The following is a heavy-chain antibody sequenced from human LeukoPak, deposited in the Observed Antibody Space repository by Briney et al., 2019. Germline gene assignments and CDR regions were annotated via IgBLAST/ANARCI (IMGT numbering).Heavy chain of an antibody. CDR3: ARVGGYGDFDH. D-gene: IGHD4-17*01. Sequence: PGGSLRLSCAASGFTFSIYEMNWVRQAPGKGPEWVSYIDSTGRITHYADSVKGRFIISRDNAKNSLFLQMHGLGDEDTAVYYCARVGGYGDFDHWGQGTLVTVSS. CDR2: IDSTGRIT. CDR1: GFTFSIYE. J-gene: IGHJ5*02. V-gene: IGHV3-48*03.